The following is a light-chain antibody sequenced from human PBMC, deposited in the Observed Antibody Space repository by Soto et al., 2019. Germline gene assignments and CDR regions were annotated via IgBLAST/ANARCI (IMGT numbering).Light chain of an antibody. CDR1: SSDVGNYNL. CDR2: EGS. J-gene: IGLJ3*02. Sequence: QSVLTQPASVSGSPGQSITFSCTGTSSDVGNYNLVSWYQHHPGKAPKLILYEGSKRPSGISNRFSGSKSGNTASLTISGLQAADEANYYCCSYAGSSTWVFGQGTKVTVL. CDR3: CSYAGSSTWV. V-gene: IGLV2-23*01.